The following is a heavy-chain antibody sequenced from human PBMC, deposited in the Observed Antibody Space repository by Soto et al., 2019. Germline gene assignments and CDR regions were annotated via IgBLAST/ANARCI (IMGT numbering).Heavy chain of an antibody. CDR1: GFTFNNYA. Sequence: EVELLESGGGLVQPGGSLRLSCAASGFTFNNYAMTWVRQAPGKGLEWVSAISGGGDTTSYADSVKGRFTVSRDGSKNTLCLQMSSLRAEDTALYYCAKERGGSGSLTPRVDFWGQGTLVTVSS. D-gene: IGHD3-10*01. CDR3: AKERGGSGSLTPRVDF. J-gene: IGHJ4*02. V-gene: IGHV3-23*01. CDR2: ISGGGDTT.